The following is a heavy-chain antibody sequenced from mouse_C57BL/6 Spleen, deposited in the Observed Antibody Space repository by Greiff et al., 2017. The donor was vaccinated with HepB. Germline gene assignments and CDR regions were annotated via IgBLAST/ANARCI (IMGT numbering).Heavy chain of an antibody. J-gene: IGHJ2*01. Sequence: QVQLQQPGAELVRPGTSVKLSCKASGYTFTSYWMHWVKQRPGQGLEWIGLFDPSDSYTNYNQKFKGKATLTVDTSSSTASMQLSSLTSEDSAVYYCAREAFITTVVATGDYWGKGTTLTVSS. CDR1: GYTFTSYW. V-gene: IGHV1-59*01. D-gene: IGHD1-1*01. CDR3: AREAFITTVVATGDY. CDR2: FDPSDSYT.